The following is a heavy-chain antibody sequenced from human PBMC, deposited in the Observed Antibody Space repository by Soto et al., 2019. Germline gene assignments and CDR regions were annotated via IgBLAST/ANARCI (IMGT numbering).Heavy chain of an antibody. CDR2: ISSDGRNA. CDR1: GFAFSSYW. Sequence: EVQLVESGGGLVQPGGSLRLSCAASGFAFSSYWMHWVRQVPGKGPVWVSRISSDGRNATYADSVKGRFTISRDNAKNTLHLQTSGLTDEDTAVYYCIKASTVAGVGGYRWGQGTLVTVSS. V-gene: IGHV3-74*01. D-gene: IGHD6-19*01. CDR3: IKASTVAGVGGYR. J-gene: IGHJ4*02.